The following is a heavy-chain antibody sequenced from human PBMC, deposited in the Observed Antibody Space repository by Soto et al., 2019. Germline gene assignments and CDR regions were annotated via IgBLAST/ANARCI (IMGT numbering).Heavy chain of an antibody. D-gene: IGHD3-3*01. J-gene: IGHJ4*02. CDR1: GGSLTKYY. CDR3: SRDNNDFWSLYPLAFDY. Sequence: SETLSLTCTVSGGSLTKYYWSWIRQPAGKGLEWIGRVSTSGNVVSKASLRSRLTMSVDTSKNQFSLRLTSVTAADTAVYYCSRDNNDFWSLYPLAFDYWGQGALVTVSS. CDR2: VSTSGNV. V-gene: IGHV4-4*07.